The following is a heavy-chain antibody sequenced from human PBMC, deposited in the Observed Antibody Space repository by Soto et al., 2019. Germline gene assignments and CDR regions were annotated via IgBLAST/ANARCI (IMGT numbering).Heavy chain of an antibody. CDR3: ARGAEMSSLTKWFDP. V-gene: IGHV3-11*01. CDR1: GFIFSDYY. D-gene: IGHD1-1*01. Sequence: GSLRLSCAASGFIFSDYYVSWIRQAPGKGLEWLAYISRDGNAIFYADSVIGRFTVSRDNAKNSLFLQMDDLRAEDTAMFFCARGAEMSSLTKWFDPWGQGTLVTVSS. J-gene: IGHJ5*02. CDR2: ISRDGNAI.